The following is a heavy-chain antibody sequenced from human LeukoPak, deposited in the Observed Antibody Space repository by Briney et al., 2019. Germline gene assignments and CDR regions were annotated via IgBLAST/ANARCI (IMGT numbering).Heavy chain of an antibody. CDR1: GFTFDDYG. D-gene: IGHD3-22*01. Sequence: GGSLRLSCAAPGFTFDDYGMSWVRQAPGKGLAWVSGINWNGGSTGYADSVKGRFTISRDNAKNSLYLQMNSLRAEDTALYYCARAYYDSSGYLTSDYWGQGTLVTVSS. J-gene: IGHJ4*02. V-gene: IGHV3-20*04. CDR2: INWNGGST. CDR3: ARAYYDSSGYLTSDY.